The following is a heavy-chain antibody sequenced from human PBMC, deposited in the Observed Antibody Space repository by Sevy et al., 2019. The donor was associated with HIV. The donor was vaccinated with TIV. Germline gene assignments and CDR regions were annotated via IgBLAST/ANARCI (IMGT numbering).Heavy chain of an antibody. J-gene: IGHJ5*02. V-gene: IGHV3-30*04. CDR1: GFTFSSYA. Sequence: GGSLRLSCAASGFTFSSYAMHWVRQAPGKGLEWVAVISYDGSNKYYADSVKGRFTISRDNSKNTLYLQMNNLRAEDTAVYYCARSYSSRTGWFDPWGQGTLVTVSS. D-gene: IGHD6-13*01. CDR3: ARSYSSRTGWFDP. CDR2: ISYDGSNK.